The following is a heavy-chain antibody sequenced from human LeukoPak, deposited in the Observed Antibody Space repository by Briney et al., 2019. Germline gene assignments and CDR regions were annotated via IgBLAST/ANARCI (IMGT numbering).Heavy chain of an antibody. CDR2: VYHSGST. CDR3: ARHGNYYDTSQSDP. D-gene: IGHD3-22*01. Sequence: PLETLYLTCAVSGYSISSGYYWGWIRPPPGKGLEWIWIVYHSGSTYYNPSLKSRVTISVDTSTNQFSLTLSSVTAAVTAVYYCARHGNYYDTSQSDPWGQGTLVTVSS. CDR1: GYSISSGYY. J-gene: IGHJ5*02. V-gene: IGHV4-38-2*01.